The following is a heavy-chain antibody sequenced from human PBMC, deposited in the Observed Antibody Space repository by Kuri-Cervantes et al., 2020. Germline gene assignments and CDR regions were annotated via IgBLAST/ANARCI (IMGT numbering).Heavy chain of an antibody. J-gene: IGHJ6*02. CDR3: ARKSVRGVIINSRYYYYGMDV. Sequence: ASVKVSCKASGYTFTSYGISWVRQAPGQGLEWMGWISAYNGNTNYAQKLQGRVTMTTDTSTSTAYMELSSLRSDDTAVYYCARKSVRGVIINSRYYYYGMDVWGQGTTVTVSS. CDR2: ISAYNGNT. V-gene: IGHV1-18*01. CDR1: GYTFTSYG. D-gene: IGHD3-10*01.